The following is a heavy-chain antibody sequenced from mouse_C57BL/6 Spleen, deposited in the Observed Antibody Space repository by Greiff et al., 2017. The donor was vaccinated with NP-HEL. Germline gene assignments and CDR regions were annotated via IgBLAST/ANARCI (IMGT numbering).Heavy chain of an antibody. J-gene: IGHJ4*01. Sequence: QVQLKQSGPGLVAPSQSLSITCTVSGFSLTSYGVSWVRQPPGKGLEWLGVIWGDGSTNYHSALISRLSTSKDNSKSQVFLKLNSLQTDDTATYYCAKEGPYYYGGAMDYWGQGTSVTVSS. CDR3: AKEGPYYYGGAMDY. CDR2: IWGDGST. V-gene: IGHV2-3*01. D-gene: IGHD1-1*01. CDR1: GFSLTSYG.